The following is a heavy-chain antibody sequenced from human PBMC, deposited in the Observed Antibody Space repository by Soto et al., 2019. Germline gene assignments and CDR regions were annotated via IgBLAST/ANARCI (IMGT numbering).Heavy chain of an antibody. CDR2: IYWDDDK. CDR3: AHRPYCSGGSCYEATHYGMDV. J-gene: IGHJ6*02. CDR1: GFSLSTSGVG. V-gene: IGHV2-5*02. D-gene: IGHD2-15*01. Sequence: QITLKESGPTLVKPTQTLTLTCTFSGFSLSTSGVGVGWIRQPPGKALEWLALIYWDDDKRYSPSLKSRLTITKDTSKHQVVLTMTNIDPVDTATYYCAHRPYCSGGSCYEATHYGMDVWGQGTTVTVSS.